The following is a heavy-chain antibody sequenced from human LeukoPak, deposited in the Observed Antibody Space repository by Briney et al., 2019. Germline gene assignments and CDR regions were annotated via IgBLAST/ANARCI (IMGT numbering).Heavy chain of an antibody. V-gene: IGHV3-9*01. CDR3: AKDMGYFDWLSAFDI. CDR2: ISWNSGSI. J-gene: IGHJ3*02. D-gene: IGHD3-9*01. Sequence: PGGSLRLSCAASGFTFDDYAMRWVRHAPGKGLEWVSGISWNSGSIGYADSVKGRFTISRDNAKNSLYLQMNSLRAEDTALYYCAKDMGYFDWLSAFDIWGQGTMVTVSS. CDR1: GFTFDDYA.